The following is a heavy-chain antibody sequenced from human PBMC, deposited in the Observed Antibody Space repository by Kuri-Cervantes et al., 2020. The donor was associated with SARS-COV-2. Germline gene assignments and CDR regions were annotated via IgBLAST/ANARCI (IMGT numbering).Heavy chain of an antibody. D-gene: IGHD7-27*01. V-gene: IGHV1-18*01. CDR1: GNTFTSFG. J-gene: IGHJ4*02. CDR3: AGSVTGDLGDY. CDR2: ISAYNAYT. Sequence: ASVKVSCKASGNTFTSFGISWVRQAPGQGLEWMGWISAYNAYTDYAQKFKGRVTMTTDTTTSTAYMELRRLISDDTAIYYCAGSVTGDLGDYWGQGTLVTVSS.